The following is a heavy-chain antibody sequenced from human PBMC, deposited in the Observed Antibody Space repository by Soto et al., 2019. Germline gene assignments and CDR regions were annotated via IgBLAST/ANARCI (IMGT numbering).Heavy chain of an antibody. CDR3: ARSQLARYWFDP. CDR1: GGSISSYY. CDR2: IYYSGST. J-gene: IGHJ5*02. Sequence: SETLSLTCTVSGGSISSYYWRWIRQPPGKGLEWIGYIYYSGSTNYNPSLKSRVTISVDTSKNQFSLQLSSVTAADTAVYYCARSQLARYWFDPCGQGTLVTVSS. D-gene: IGHD6-13*01. V-gene: IGHV4-59*01.